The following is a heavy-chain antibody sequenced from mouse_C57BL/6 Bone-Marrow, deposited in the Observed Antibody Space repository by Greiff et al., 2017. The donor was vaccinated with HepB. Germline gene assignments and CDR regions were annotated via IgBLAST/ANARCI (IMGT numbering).Heavy chain of an antibody. J-gene: IGHJ2*01. V-gene: IGHV2-2*01. CDR1: GFSLTSYG. D-gene: IGHD1-1*01. CDR2: IWSGGST. CDR3: ARPGRRDYFDY. Sequence: QVQLKESGPGLVQPSQSLSITCTVSGFSLTSYGVHWVRQSPGKGLEWLGVIWSGGSTDYNAAFISRLSISKDNSKSPFFLKMNRLQADDTAIYYCARPGRRDYFDYWGQGTTLTVSS.